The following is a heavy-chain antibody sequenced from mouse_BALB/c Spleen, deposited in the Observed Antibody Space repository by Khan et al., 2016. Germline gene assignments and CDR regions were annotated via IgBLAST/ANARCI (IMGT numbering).Heavy chain of an antibody. D-gene: IGHD1-1*01. CDR3: ARSYYGESEAMDY. CDR2: ISYSGST. J-gene: IGHJ4*01. V-gene: IGHV3-2*02. CDR1: GYSITSDYA. Sequence: QLEESGPGLVKPSQSLSLTCTVTGYSITSDYAWNWLRQFPGNRLEWMGYISYSGSTSYNPSLKSRISITRASSKHQFFLQLNPVTSEDTATYYCARSYYGESEAMDYWGQGTPVTVSS.